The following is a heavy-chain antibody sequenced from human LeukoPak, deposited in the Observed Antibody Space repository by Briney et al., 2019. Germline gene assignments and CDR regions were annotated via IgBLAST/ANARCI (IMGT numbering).Heavy chain of an antibody. V-gene: IGHV1-69*13. CDR2: IIPIFGTA. Sequence: SVKVSCKASGYTFTSYGISWVRQAPGQGLEWMGGIIPIFGTANYAQKFQGRVTITADESTSTAYMELSSLRSEGTAVYYCARARDFWSGYYYVFDYWGQGTLVTVSS. J-gene: IGHJ4*02. D-gene: IGHD3-3*01. CDR3: ARARDFWSGYYYVFDY. CDR1: GYTFTSYG.